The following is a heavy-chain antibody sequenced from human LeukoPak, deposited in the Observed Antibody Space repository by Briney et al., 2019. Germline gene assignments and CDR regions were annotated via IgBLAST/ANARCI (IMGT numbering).Heavy chain of an antibody. J-gene: IGHJ3*01. Sequence: SETLSLACTVSGGSVSNGIYYWGWIRQPPGKGLEWIGSIHNVGSTYYNPSLKSRVTVSVDTSKNQFSLKLSSVTAADTAVYYCARDQRYFDSWGQGTMVTVSS. CDR3: ARDQRYFDS. V-gene: IGHV4-39*07. D-gene: IGHD3-9*01. CDR2: IHNVGST. CDR1: GGSVSNGIYY.